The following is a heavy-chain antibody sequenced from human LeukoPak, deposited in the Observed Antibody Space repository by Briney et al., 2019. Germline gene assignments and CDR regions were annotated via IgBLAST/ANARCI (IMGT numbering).Heavy chain of an antibody. Sequence: ASVKVSCKASGYTFTSYGISWVRQAPGQGLEWMGWISAYNGYTNYAQNFQGRVTMTTDASTSTAYMELRSLRSDDTAVYYCVRKVSMVRGVITFYHYNGMDVWGQGTAVTVSS. CDR1: GYTFTSYG. CDR3: VRKVSMVRGVITFYHYNGMDV. V-gene: IGHV1-18*01. D-gene: IGHD3-10*01. CDR2: ISAYNGYT. J-gene: IGHJ6*02.